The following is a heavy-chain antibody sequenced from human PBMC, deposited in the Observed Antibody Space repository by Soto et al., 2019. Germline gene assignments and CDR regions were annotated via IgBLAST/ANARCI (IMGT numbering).Heavy chain of an antibody. CDR1: GFSLSTSGVG. V-gene: IGHV2-5*02. CDR2: IYWDDDK. D-gene: IGHD6-6*01. CDR3: AHMLAARPHFDY. Sequence: QITLKESGPTLVKPTQTLTLTCTFSGFSLSTSGVGVGWIRQPPGKALEWLALIYWDDDKRYSPSLKSRLTITQAPSKTQVVLTMTTMDPVDTATYYCAHMLAARPHFDYWGQGTLVTVSS. J-gene: IGHJ4*02.